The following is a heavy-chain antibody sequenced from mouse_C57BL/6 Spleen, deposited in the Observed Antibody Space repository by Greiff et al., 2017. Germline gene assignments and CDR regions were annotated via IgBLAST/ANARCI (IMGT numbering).Heavy chain of an antibody. CDR2: IRNKANGYTT. CDR3: ARSMATVVEDWYFDV. D-gene: IGHD1-1*01. V-gene: IGHV7-3*01. Sequence: EVKLVESGGGLVQPGGSLSLSCAASGFTFTVYYMSWVRQPPGKALEWLGFIRNKANGYTTEYSASVKGRFTISRDNSQSILYLQMNALRAEDSATYYCARSMATVVEDWYFDVWGTGTTVTVSS. J-gene: IGHJ1*03. CDR1: GFTFTVYY.